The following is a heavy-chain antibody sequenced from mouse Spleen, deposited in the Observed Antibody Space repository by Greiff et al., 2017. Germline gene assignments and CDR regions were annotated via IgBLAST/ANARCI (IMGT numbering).Heavy chain of an antibody. CDR1: GYTFTSYW. J-gene: IGHJ4*01. D-gene: IGHD1-1*01. CDR3: TRWYYGSSYDYAMDY. V-gene: IGHV1-5*01. CDR2: IYPGNSDT. Sequence: VQLQQSGTVLARPGASVKMSCKTSGYTFTSYWMHWVKQRPGQGLEWIGAIYPGNSDTSYNQKFKGKAKLTAVTSASTAYMELSSLTNEDSAVYYCTRWYYGSSYDYAMDYWGQGTSVTVSS.